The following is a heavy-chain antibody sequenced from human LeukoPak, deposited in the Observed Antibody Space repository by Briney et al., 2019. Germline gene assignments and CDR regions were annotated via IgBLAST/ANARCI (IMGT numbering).Heavy chain of an antibody. CDR2: IDTTTSYI. CDR3: ARGRSITLLRGVAMSDGFDI. D-gene: IGHD3-10*01. J-gene: IGHJ3*02. V-gene: IGHV3-21*01. CDR1: GFTFSSYE. Sequence: GGSLRLSCAASGFTFSSYEMNWVRQAPGKGLEWVSFIDTTTSYIYHGDSVKGRFTISRDNAKNSLYLQMNGLRAEDTAVYYCARGRSITLLRGVAMSDGFDIWGQGAMVTVSS.